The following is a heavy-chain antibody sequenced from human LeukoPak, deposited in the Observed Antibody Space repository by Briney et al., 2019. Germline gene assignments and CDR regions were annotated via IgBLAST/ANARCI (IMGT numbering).Heavy chain of an antibody. CDR2: ISSSSSSYI. Sequence: PGGSLRLSCAASGFTFSSYSMNWVRQAPGKGLEWVSSISSSSSSYIYYADSVKGRFTISRDNAKNSLYLQMNSLRAEDTAVYYCARGSGPVKYYDFWDIVDYFDYWGQGTLVTVSS. CDR1: GFTFSSYS. V-gene: IGHV3-21*01. D-gene: IGHD3-3*01. J-gene: IGHJ4*02. CDR3: ARGSGPVKYYDFWDIVDYFDY.